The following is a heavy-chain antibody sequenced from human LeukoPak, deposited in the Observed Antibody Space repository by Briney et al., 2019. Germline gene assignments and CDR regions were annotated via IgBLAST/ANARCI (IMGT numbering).Heavy chain of an antibody. D-gene: IGHD4/OR15-4a*01. V-gene: IGHV1-69*17. CDR1: GVTPSNYA. Sequence: EASVKVSCKASGVTPSNYAIIWVRQAPGQGLEWMGRIIPLFGITNYAQKFQDRVAITADKSTNTTYMGLTRLRSEDTAVYYCARLITTSWMGFDLWGRGTLVTVSS. J-gene: IGHJ2*01. CDR3: ARLITTSWMGFDL. CDR2: IIPLFGIT.